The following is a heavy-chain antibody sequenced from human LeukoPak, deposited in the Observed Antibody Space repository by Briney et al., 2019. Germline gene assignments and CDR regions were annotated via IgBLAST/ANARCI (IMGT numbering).Heavy chain of an antibody. D-gene: IGHD3-3*01. Sequence: SETLSLTCAVYGGSFSGYYWSWIRQPPGKGLEWIGEINHSGSTNYNPSLKSRVTISVDTSKNQFSLKLSSVTAADTAVYYCARQRSFWSGYCFDYWGQGTLVTVSS. CDR1: GGSFSGYY. CDR2: INHSGST. CDR3: ARQRSFWSGYCFDY. V-gene: IGHV4-34*01. J-gene: IGHJ4*02.